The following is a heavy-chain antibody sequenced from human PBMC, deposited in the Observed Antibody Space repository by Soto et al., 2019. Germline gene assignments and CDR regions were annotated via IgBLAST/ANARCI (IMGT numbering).Heavy chain of an antibody. CDR2: IYPGDSDT. V-gene: IGHV5-51*01. CDR1: GYSFTSYW. D-gene: IGHD5-18*01. Sequence: GESLKISCKGSGYSFTSYWNGWVRQMPGKGLEWMWIIYPGDSDTRYSPSFQGQVTISADKSISTAYVQWSSLKASDTAMYYCARREPVGYSYGYIVPYALDIWGQGTMVTFS. J-gene: IGHJ3*02. CDR3: ARREPVGYSYGYIVPYALDI.